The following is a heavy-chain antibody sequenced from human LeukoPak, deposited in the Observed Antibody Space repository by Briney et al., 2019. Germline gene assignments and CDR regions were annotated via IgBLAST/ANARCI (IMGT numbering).Heavy chain of an antibody. CDR1: GFTFSSYA. J-gene: IGHJ3*02. Sequence: PGGSLRLSCAASGFTFSSYAMSWVRQAPGKGLEWVSAISGSGGSTYYADSVKGRFTISRDNSKNTLYLQMNSLRAEDTAVYYCAKDQSYYDILTGALIIWGQGTMVTVSS. V-gene: IGHV3-23*01. CDR3: AKDQSYYDILTGALII. CDR2: ISGSGGST. D-gene: IGHD3-9*01.